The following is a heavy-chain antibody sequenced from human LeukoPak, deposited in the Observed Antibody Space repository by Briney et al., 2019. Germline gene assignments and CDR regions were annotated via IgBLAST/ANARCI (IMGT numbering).Heavy chain of an antibody. Sequence: SETLSLTCTVSGGSISSYFWSWIRQPPGKGLEWIGYVYYSGSTNYNPSLKSRVTISVDTSKKQFSLKLSSATAADTAVYYCARERGILRGDAFDIWGQGTMVTVSS. V-gene: IGHV4-59*01. J-gene: IGHJ3*02. CDR2: VYYSGST. D-gene: IGHD1-26*01. CDR1: GGSISSYF. CDR3: ARERGILRGDAFDI.